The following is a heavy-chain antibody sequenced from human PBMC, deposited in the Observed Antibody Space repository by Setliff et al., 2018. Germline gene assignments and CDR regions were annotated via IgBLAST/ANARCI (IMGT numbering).Heavy chain of an antibody. J-gene: IGHJ2*01. Sequence: PSETLSLTCTVSGGSVSSHYWSWIRQPPGKELECIGDIYYTGSTKYNPSLWSRLTMSIDTSKKQFSLRLTSVSAADTAVYYCARLRKSTPHWYFDLWGRGTLVTVSS. CDR2: IYYTGST. CDR3: ARLRKSTPHWYFDL. V-gene: IGHV4-59*02. CDR1: GGSVSSHY.